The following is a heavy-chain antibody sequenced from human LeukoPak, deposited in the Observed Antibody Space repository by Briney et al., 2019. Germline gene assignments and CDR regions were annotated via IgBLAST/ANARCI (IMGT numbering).Heavy chain of an antibody. Sequence: PGGSLRLSCAASGITFSSYGMNWVRQAPGKGLEWVSSISGSSTYIYNADSVKGRFTISRDNAKNSLYLQMNSLRVEDTAVYYCARAFSGGSAFDIWGQGTTVTVSS. CDR3: ARAFSGGSAFDI. J-gene: IGHJ3*02. CDR1: GITFSSYG. D-gene: IGHD1-26*01. CDR2: ISGSSTYI. V-gene: IGHV3-21*06.